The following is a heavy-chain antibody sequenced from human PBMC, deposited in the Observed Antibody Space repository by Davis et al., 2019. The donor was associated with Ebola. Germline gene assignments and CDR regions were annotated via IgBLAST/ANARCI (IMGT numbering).Heavy chain of an antibody. D-gene: IGHD6-19*01. CDR3: ARGDPPAVAGIRFVYFDY. Sequence: ASVKVSCKASGYTFTGYYMHWVRQAPGQGLEWMGWINPNSGGTNYAQKFQGWVTMTRDTSISTAYMELSRLRSDDTAVYYCARGDPPAVAGIRFVYFDYWGQGTLVTVSS. CDR2: INPNSGGT. V-gene: IGHV1-2*04. CDR1: GYTFTGYY. J-gene: IGHJ4*02.